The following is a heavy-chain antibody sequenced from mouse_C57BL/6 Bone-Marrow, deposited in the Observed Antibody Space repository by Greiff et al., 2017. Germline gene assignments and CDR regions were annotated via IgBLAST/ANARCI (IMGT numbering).Heavy chain of an antibody. J-gene: IGHJ1*03. CDR1: GYTFTGYW. CDR3: ARGFITTVVATSPYWYFDV. V-gene: IGHV1-9*01. CDR2: ILPGSGST. Sequence: VQRVESGAELMKPGASVKLSCKATGYTFTGYWIEWVKQRPGHGLEWIGEILPGSGSTNYNEKFKGKATFTADTSSNTAYMQLSSLTTEDSAIYYCARGFITTVVATSPYWYFDVWGTGTTVTVSS. D-gene: IGHD1-1*01.